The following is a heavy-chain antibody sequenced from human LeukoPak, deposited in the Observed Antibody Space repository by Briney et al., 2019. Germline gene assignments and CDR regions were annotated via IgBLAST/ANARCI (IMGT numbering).Heavy chain of an antibody. J-gene: IGHJ6*03. D-gene: IGHD6-19*01. V-gene: IGHV3-21*01. Sequence: GGSLRLLCAASGLTFSSYSMNWVRHAPGKGREWVSSISSSSSYIYYADSVKGRFTISRDNAKNSLYLQMNSLRAEDTAVYYCARGWDSSGWYDYYYMDVWGKGTTVTVSS. CDR3: ARGWDSSGWYDYYYMDV. CDR1: GLTFSSYS. CDR2: ISSSSSYI.